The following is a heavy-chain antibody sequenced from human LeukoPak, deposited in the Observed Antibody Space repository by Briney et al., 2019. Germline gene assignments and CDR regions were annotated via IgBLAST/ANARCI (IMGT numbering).Heavy chain of an antibody. Sequence: GGSLRLSCAASGFTFSEYWMSWVRQAPGKGLEWVANIKQDGSEKYYVDSVKGRFTISRDNAKNSLYLQMNSLRAEDTAVYYCAREISSWYRTEGSFASWAEGTLVTVSS. V-gene: IGHV3-7*01. CDR2: IKQDGSEK. CDR1: GFTFSEYW. D-gene: IGHD6-13*01. CDR3: AREISSWYRTEGSFAS. J-gene: IGHJ5*01.